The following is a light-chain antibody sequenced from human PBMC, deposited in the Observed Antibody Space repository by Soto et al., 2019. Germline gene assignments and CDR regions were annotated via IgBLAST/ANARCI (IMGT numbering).Light chain of an antibody. CDR2: SNN. CDR1: SSNIGSNT. J-gene: IGLJ1*01. V-gene: IGLV1-44*01. CDR3: AACDDSLNGQV. Sequence: QSVLTQPPSASGTPGQRVTISCSGSSSNIGSNTVNWYQQLPGTAPKLLSYSNNQRPSGVPDRFSGSKSGTSASLAISGPQSEDEGEYYCAACDDSLNGQVFGTGTKVTVL.